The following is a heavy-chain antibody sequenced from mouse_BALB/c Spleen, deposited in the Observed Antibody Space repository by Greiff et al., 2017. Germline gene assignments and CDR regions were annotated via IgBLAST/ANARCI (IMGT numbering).Heavy chain of an antibody. D-gene: IGHD1-1*01. J-gene: IGHJ4*01. V-gene: IGHV1-4*01. Sequence: QVHVKQSGAELARPGASVKMSCKASGYTFTSYTMHWVKQRPGQGLEWIGYINPSSGYTNYNQKFKDKATLTADKSSSTAYMQLSSLTSEDSAVYYCARMRERTTVEEYAMDYWGQGTSVTVSS. CDR3: ARMRERTTVEEYAMDY. CDR1: GYTFTSYT. CDR2: INPSSGYT.